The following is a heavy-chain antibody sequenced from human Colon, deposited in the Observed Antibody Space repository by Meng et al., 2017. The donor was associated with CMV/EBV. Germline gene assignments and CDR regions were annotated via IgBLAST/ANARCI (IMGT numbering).Heavy chain of an antibody. CDR1: DFTLINAW. D-gene: IGHD3/OR15-3a*01. Sequence: SCVASDFTLINAWMNWVRQAPGKGLEWVARIRSQTAGGTTEYHAAVKGRFTASRDDSKYTVYLHMNSLKIDDTAVYYCTTGWTQYFDFWGQGALVTVSS. J-gene: IGHJ4*02. V-gene: IGHV3-15*07. CDR2: IRSQTAGGTT. CDR3: TTGWTQYFDF.